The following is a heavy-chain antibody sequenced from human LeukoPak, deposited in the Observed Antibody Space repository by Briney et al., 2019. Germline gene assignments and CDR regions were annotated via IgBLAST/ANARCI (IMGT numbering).Heavy chain of an antibody. CDR1: GFTFSDYY. J-gene: IGHJ6*02. CDR3: ARDLNTGMDV. V-gene: IGHV3-11*01. Sequence: PGGSLRLSCAASGFTFSDYYITWIRQAPGKGLGWLSYISGNGRFIEYADSVKGRFTISRDNAQNLLYLQMNSLRAEDTAIYYCARDLNTGMDVWGRGTTVTVSS. D-gene: IGHD2/OR15-2a*01. CDR2: ISGNGRFI.